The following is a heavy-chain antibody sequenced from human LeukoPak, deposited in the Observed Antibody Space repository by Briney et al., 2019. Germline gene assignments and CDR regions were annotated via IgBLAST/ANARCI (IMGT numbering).Heavy chain of an antibody. Sequence: PGGSLRLSCSASRFTVSSNYMSWVRQAPGKGLEWVAVISYDGSNKYYADSVKGRFTISRDNSKNTLYLQMNSLRAEDTAVYYCARGGSSSWDAFDIWGQGTMVTVSS. J-gene: IGHJ3*02. CDR3: ARGGSSSWDAFDI. D-gene: IGHD6-13*01. V-gene: IGHV3-30-3*01. CDR2: ISYDGSNK. CDR1: RFTVSSNY.